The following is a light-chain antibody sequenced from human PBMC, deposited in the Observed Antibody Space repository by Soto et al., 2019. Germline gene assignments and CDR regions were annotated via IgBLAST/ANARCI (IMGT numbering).Light chain of an antibody. J-gene: IGKJ4*01. V-gene: IGKV3-20*01. CDR2: GAS. CDR3: QQYGSSLLVT. CDR1: QSVSSDY. Sequence: EIVLTQSPGTLSLSPGERGTLSCRASQSVSSDYLAWYQQKTGQAPRLIIYGASNRATGIPDMFSGSGAGTDFTLTISRLEPEDFAVYYCQQYGSSLLVTFGGGTKVEIK.